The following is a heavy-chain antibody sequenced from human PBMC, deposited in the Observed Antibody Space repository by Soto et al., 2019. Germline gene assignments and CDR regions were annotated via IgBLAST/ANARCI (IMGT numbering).Heavy chain of an antibody. Sequence: QVQLQESGPGLVKPSETLSLTCTVSGGSISSYYWSWIRQPPGKGLEWIGYIYNSGSTNYNPSLKSRATISVDTSKNPFSRKLSSVTPADTAVYYCARGSTGYSSSWYRYWGQGTLVTVSS. D-gene: IGHD6-13*01. V-gene: IGHV4-59*08. CDR3: ARGSTGYSSSWYRY. CDR1: GGSISSYY. CDR2: IYNSGST. J-gene: IGHJ4*02.